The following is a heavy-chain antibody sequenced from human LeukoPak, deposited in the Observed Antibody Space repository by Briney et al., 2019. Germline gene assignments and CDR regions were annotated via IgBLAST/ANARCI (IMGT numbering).Heavy chain of an antibody. D-gene: IGHD3-16*01. J-gene: IGHJ4*02. V-gene: IGHV3-30*04. Sequence: GGSLRLSCAGSGFTFSSYAMHWVRQAPGKWLEWVAVISYDGSNKYYADSVKGRFTISRDNSKNTLYLQMNSLRAEDTAVYYCARDQGGEQSYWGQGTLVTVSS. CDR2: ISYDGSNK. CDR3: ARDQGGEQSY. CDR1: GFTFSSYA.